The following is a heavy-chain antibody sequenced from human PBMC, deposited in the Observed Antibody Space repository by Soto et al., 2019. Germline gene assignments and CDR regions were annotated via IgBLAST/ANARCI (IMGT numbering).Heavy chain of an antibody. J-gene: IGHJ4*02. CDR1: GFTFSSYA. CDR2: ISGSGGST. CDR3: AKDRGYSGYDYFDY. V-gene: IGHV3-23*01. D-gene: IGHD5-12*01. Sequence: EVQLLESGGGLVQPGGSLRLSCAASGFTFSSYAMSWVRQAPGKGLEWVSGISGSGGSTYFADSVKGRFTISRDNSQKTLYLQMNSRRAEDKAVYYCAKDRGYSGYDYFDYWGQGTLVTVSS.